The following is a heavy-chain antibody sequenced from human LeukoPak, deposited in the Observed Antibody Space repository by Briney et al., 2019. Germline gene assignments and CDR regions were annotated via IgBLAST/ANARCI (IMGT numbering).Heavy chain of an antibody. CDR2: ISSSSSYI. CDR3: ARDPNLSVLRFLEWLNREDY. D-gene: IGHD3-3*01. V-gene: IGHV3-21*01. Sequence: IPGGSLRLSCAASGFTFSSYSMNWVRQAPGKGLEWVSSISSSSSYIYYADSVKGRFTISRDNAKNSLCLQMNSLRAEHTAVYYCARDPNLSVLRFLEWLNREDYWGQGTLVTVSS. CDR1: GFTFSSYS. J-gene: IGHJ4*02.